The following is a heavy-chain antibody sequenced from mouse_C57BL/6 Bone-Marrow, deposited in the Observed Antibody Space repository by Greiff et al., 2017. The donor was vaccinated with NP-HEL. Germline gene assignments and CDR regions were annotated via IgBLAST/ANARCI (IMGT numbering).Heavy chain of an antibody. Sequence: VQLQQSGAELARPGASVKLSCKASGYTFTSYGISWVKQRTGQGLEWIGEIYPRSGNTYYNEKFKGKATLTADKSSSTAYMELRSLTSEDSAVYFCARSLTGTRAMDYWGQGTSVTVSS. CDR1: GYTFTSYG. J-gene: IGHJ4*01. D-gene: IGHD4-1*01. CDR2: IYPRSGNT. V-gene: IGHV1-81*01. CDR3: ARSLTGTRAMDY.